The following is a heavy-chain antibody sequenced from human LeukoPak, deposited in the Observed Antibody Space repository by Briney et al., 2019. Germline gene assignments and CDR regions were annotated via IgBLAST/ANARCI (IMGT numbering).Heavy chain of an antibody. CDR3: ASLGTLRS. D-gene: IGHD7-27*01. V-gene: IGHV4-39*01. J-gene: IGHJ5*02. CDR2: IYSSGST. CDR1: GDSISNFNHC. Sequence: SETLSLTCSVSGDSISNFNHCWGWIRQPPGKGLEWIGSIYSSGSTYYNPSLKSRVTISIDPSKNQFSVKLTSVTAADTAMYYCASLGTLRSWGQGTLVTVSS.